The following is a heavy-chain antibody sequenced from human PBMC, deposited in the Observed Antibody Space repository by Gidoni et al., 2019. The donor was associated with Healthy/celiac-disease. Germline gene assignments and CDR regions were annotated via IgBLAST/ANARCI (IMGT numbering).Heavy chain of an antibody. D-gene: IGHD1-26*01. Sequence: QVQLVQSGAEVKKPGASVKVSCKASGYTFTSYYMHWVRQAPGQGLEWMGIINPSGGSTSYAQKFQGRVTMTRDTSTSTVYMELSSLRSEDTAVYYCARERRFSGSSTYYFDYWGQGTLVTVSS. CDR1: GYTFTSYY. CDR2: INPSGGST. J-gene: IGHJ4*02. V-gene: IGHV1-46*03. CDR3: ARERRFSGSSTYYFDY.